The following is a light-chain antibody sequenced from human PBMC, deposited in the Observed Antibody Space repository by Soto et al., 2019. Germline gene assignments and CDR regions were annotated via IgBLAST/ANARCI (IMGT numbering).Light chain of an antibody. J-gene: IGLJ1*01. CDR3: TSYTSSSTPFV. V-gene: IGLV2-14*01. CDR2: EVS. Sequence: QSALTQPASVSGSPGQSITISCTGTSSDVGGYNYVSWYQQHPGKAPKLMIYEVSNRPSGVSNRFSGSKSGNTASLTISGPQPEDEADYYCTSYTSSSTPFVSGTGTKLTV. CDR1: SSDVGGYNY.